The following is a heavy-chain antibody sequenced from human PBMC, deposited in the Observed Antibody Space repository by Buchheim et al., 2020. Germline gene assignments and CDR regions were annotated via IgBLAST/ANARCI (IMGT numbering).Heavy chain of an antibody. CDR3: ARAEKGRPLGY. Sequence: QVQLQESGPGLVKPSETLSLTCTVSGGSISSYYWSWIRQPPGKGLEWIGYIYYSGNTYYNPSLKSRVTISVDTSKNQFSLKLSSVTAADTAVYYCARAEKGRPLGYWGQGTL. CDR1: GGSISSYY. D-gene: IGHD1-14*01. V-gene: IGHV4-59*12. CDR2: IYYSGNT. J-gene: IGHJ4*02.